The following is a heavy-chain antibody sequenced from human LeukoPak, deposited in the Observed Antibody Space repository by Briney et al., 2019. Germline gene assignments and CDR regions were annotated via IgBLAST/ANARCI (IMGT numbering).Heavy chain of an antibody. D-gene: IGHD6-19*01. CDR3: AKSSTYSSGLGF. CDR2: ISWNSGSI. CDR1: GFTFSSYA. Sequence: PGGSLRLSCAASGFTFSSYAMHWVRQAPGKGLEWVSGISWNSGSIGYADSVKGRFTISRDNAKNSLYLQMNSLRAEDTALYYCAKSSTYSSGLGFWGQGTLVTVSS. J-gene: IGHJ4*02. V-gene: IGHV3-9*01.